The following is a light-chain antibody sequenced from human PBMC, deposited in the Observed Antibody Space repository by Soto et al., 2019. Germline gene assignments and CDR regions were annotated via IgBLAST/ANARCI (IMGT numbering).Light chain of an antibody. CDR1: QSVSSSY. Sequence: EIVLTQSPGTLSLSPGERATLSCRASQSVSSSYLAWYQQKPGQAPRLLIYGASSRATGIPDWFSGSGSGSDFTLTISRLEPEDVVVYYCQQYGSSPPLTFGGGTKVEIK. CDR3: QQYGSSPPLT. J-gene: IGKJ4*01. CDR2: GAS. V-gene: IGKV3-20*01.